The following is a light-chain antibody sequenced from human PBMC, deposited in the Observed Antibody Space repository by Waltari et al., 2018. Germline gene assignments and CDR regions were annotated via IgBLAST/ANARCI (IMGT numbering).Light chain of an antibody. J-gene: IGKJ1*01. CDR3: QQYGSSPGT. Sequence: EIVLTQSPGTLSLSPGERATLSCRASQSVSSSYFAWYQQKPGQAPRLLIYGASNRATGIPDRFSGSVSGIDFTLTISRLEPEDFAVYYCQQYGSSPGTFGQGTKVET. CDR1: QSVSSSY. V-gene: IGKV3-20*01. CDR2: GAS.